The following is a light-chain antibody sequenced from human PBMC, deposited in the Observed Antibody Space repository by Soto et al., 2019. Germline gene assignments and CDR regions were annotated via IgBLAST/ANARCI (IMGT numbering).Light chain of an antibody. V-gene: IGLV1-40*01. J-gene: IGLJ1*01. CDR3: QSYDSSLSGYV. CDR2: GNS. Sequence: QLVLTQPPSVSGAPGQRVTICCTGSSSNIGAGYDVHWYQQLPGTAPKLLIYGNSNRPSGVPDRFSGSKSGTSASLAITGLQAEDEADYYCQSYDSSLSGYVFGTGTKLTVL. CDR1: SSNIGAGYD.